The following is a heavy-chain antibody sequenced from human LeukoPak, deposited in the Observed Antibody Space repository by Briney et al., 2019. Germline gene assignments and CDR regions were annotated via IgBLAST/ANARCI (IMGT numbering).Heavy chain of an antibody. CDR2: ISAYNGNT. CDR3: ARPYYDSSAPPYDY. V-gene: IGHV1-18*01. D-gene: IGHD3-22*01. Sequence: ASVKVSCKASGYTFTSYGISWVRQAPGQGLEWMGWISAYNGNTNYAQKLQGRVTMTTDTSTSTTYMELRSLRSDDTAVYYCARPYYDSSAPPYDYWGQGTLVTVSS. CDR1: GYTFTSYG. J-gene: IGHJ4*02.